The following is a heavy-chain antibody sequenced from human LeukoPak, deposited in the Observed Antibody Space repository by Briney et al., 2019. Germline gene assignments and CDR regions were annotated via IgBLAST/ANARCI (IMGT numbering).Heavy chain of an antibody. J-gene: IGHJ4*02. Sequence: GGSLRLSCAASGFTFSSYAMHWVRQAPGKGLEWVAVISYDGSNKYYADSVKGRFTISRDNSKNTLYLQMNSLRAEDTAVYYCARDGVAVAGTNLKFDYWGQGTLVTVSS. CDR3: ARDGVAVAGTNLKFDY. CDR1: GFTFSSYA. D-gene: IGHD6-19*01. V-gene: IGHV3-30-3*01. CDR2: ISYDGSNK.